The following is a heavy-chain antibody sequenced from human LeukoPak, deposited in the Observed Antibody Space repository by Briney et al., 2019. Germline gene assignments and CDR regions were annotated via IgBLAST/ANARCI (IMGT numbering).Heavy chain of an antibody. D-gene: IGHD3-22*01. CDR3: ARLGRFDVSSRLYFFDY. V-gene: IGHV5-51*01. Sequence: GESLKISCKASGYTFTNYWIGWVRQMPGKGLEWMGLVYYGDSNIRYSPSFQGQVTISADKATSTTYLQWGSLKASDSGIYFCARLGRFDVSSRLYFFDYWGQGTLLTVSS. CDR1: GYTFTNYW. J-gene: IGHJ4*02. CDR2: VYYGDSNI.